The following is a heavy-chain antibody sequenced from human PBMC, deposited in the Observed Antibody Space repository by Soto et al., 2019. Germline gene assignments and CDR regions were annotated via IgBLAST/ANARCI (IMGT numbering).Heavy chain of an antibody. CDR1: GFTFSSYG. CDR2: ISYDGSNK. V-gene: IGHV3-30*18. CDR3: AKDPENYGSGTGYYYYMDV. J-gene: IGHJ6*03. Sequence: GGSLRLSCAASGFTFSSYGMHWVRQAPGKGLEWVAVISYDGSNKYYADSVKGRFTISRDNSKNTLYLQMNSLRAEDTAVYYCAKDPENYGSGTGYYYYMDVWGKGTTVTVSS. D-gene: IGHD3-10*01.